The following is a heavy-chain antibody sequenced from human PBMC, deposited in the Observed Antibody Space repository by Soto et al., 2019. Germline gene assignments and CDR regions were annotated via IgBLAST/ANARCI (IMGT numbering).Heavy chain of an antibody. D-gene: IGHD3-16*01. V-gene: IGHV3-7*03. CDR2: IKEDGGEE. CDR3: ARDWGAPGRGSALGYYYHFGMDV. CDR1: GFTFSTYW. Sequence: EVQLVESGGGLVQPGGSLRLSWAASGFTFSTYWMNWVRQAPGKGLQWVANIKEDGGEEYYVDSVKGRFTISRDNAKNSLYLDMNSLRGEDTAVYYCARDWGAPGRGSALGYYYHFGMDVWGQGTTVTVPS. J-gene: IGHJ6*02.